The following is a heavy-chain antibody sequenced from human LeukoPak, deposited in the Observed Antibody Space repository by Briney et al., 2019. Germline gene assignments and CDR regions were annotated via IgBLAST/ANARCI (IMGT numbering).Heavy chain of an antibody. D-gene: IGHD3-22*01. V-gene: IGHV1-69*13. Sequence: PVKVSCKASGGTFSSYAISWVRQAPGQGLEWMGGIIPIFGTANYAQRFQGRVTITADESTSTAYMELSSLRSEDTAVYYCARLPDGYDSSGYYYNWFDPWGQGILVTVSS. J-gene: IGHJ5*02. CDR2: IIPIFGTA. CDR3: ARLPDGYDSSGYYYNWFDP. CDR1: GGTFSSYA.